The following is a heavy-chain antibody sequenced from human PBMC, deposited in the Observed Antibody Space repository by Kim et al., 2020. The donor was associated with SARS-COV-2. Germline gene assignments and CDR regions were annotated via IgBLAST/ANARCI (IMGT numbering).Heavy chain of an antibody. Sequence: SETLSLTCTVSGGSISSYYWSWIRQPPGKGLEWIGYIYYSGSTNYNPSLKSRVTISVDTSKNQFSLKLSSVTAADTAVYFCVRAPHYYGSGRYWPHFDY. V-gene: IGHV4-59*01. CDR2: IYYSGST. CDR3: VRAPHYYGSGRYWPHFDY. J-gene: IGHJ4*01. D-gene: IGHD3-10*01. CDR1: GGSISSYY.